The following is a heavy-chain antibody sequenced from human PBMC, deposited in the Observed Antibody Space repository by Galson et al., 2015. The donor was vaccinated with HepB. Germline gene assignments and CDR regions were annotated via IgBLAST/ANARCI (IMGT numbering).Heavy chain of an antibody. Sequence: SVKVSCKASGYTFTSYDINWVRQATGQGLEWMGWMNPNSGGTNYAQKFQGRVTMTRDTSISTAYMELSRLRSDDTAVYYCARDPRNSGYEPLDYWGQGTLVTVSS. CDR3: ARDPRNSGYEPLDY. V-gene: IGHV1-2*02. J-gene: IGHJ4*02. CDR1: GYTFTSYD. D-gene: IGHD5-12*01. CDR2: MNPNSGGT.